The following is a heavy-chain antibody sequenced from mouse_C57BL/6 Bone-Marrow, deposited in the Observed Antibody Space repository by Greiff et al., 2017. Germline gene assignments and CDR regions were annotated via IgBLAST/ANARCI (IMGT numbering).Heavy chain of an antibody. V-gene: IGHV5-9-1*02. Sequence: EVKVVESGEGLVKPGGSLKLSCAASGFTFSSYAMSWVRQTPEKRLEWVAYISSGGDYIYYADTVKGRFTISRDNARNTLHLQMSSLKSEDTAMYYCTRAPPLYGNYEKGAMDYWGQGTSVTVSS. CDR1: GFTFSSYA. CDR3: TRAPPLYGNYEKGAMDY. CDR2: ISSGGDYI. J-gene: IGHJ4*01. D-gene: IGHD2-1*01.